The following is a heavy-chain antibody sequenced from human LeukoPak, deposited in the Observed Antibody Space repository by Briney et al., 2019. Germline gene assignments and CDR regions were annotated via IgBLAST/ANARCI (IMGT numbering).Heavy chain of an antibody. CDR2: IWYDGSNK. D-gene: IGHD4-17*01. CDR1: GFTFSTYG. Sequence: GRSLRLSCEASGFTFSTYGMHWVRQAPGKGLEWVAVIWYDGSNKNYADSVKGRFAISRDNSKNTLYLQMNSLRAEDTAVYYCARGGRTTWHGMDVWGQGTTVTVSS. CDR3: ARGGRTTWHGMDV. V-gene: IGHV3-33*01. J-gene: IGHJ6*02.